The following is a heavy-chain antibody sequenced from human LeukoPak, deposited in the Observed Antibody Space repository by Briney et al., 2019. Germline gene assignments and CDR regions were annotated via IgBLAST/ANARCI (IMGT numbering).Heavy chain of an antibody. D-gene: IGHD6-19*01. J-gene: IGHJ4*02. CDR1: GFTFSSYA. V-gene: IGHV3-23*01. CDR2: IFGSGGST. Sequence: QTGGSLRLSCAASGFTFSSYAMYWVRQAPGKGLEWFSGIFGSGGSTHYADSVKGRFTISRDNSKNTVYLQMNSLRAEDTAVYYCAKTTTGYSSGRFPGWPVDYWGQGTLVTVSS. CDR3: AKTTTGYSSGRFPGWPVDY.